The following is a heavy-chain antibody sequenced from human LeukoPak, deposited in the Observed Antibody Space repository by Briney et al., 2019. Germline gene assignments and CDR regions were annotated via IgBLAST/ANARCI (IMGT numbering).Heavy chain of an antibody. Sequence: SETLSLTCTVSGGSISSGGYYWSWIRQHPGKGLEWIGYIYYSGSTYYNPSLKSRVTISVDASKNQFSLKLSSVTAADTAVYYCARDRTGLEITGTTSHAFDIWGQGTMVTVSS. CDR1: GGSISSGGYY. D-gene: IGHD1-7*01. CDR2: IYYSGST. V-gene: IGHV4-31*03. J-gene: IGHJ3*02. CDR3: ARDRTGLEITGTTSHAFDI.